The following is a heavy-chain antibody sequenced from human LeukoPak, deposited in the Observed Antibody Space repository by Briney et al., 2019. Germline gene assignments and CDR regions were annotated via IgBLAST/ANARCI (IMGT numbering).Heavy chain of an antibody. CDR3: ARDRRNDYNYYGMDV. J-gene: IGHJ6*02. V-gene: IGHV3-48*04. D-gene: IGHD1-1*01. CDR1: GFTFSSYT. Sequence: GGSLRLSCAASGFTFSSYTMNWVRQAPGKGLEWVSYISSGSSTTYYADSVKGRFTISRDNARNSLYLQMNSLRAEDTAVYHCARDRRNDYNYYGMDVWGQGTTVTVSS. CDR2: ISSGSSTT.